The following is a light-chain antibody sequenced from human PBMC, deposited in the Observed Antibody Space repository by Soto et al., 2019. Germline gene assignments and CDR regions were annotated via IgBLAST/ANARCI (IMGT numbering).Light chain of an antibody. CDR1: SSDVGNYNH. V-gene: IGLV2-8*01. CDR2: DVT. J-gene: IGLJ1*01. CDR3: ASFAGNGNYV. Sequence: QSALTQPPSASGSPGQSVTISCTGTSSDVGNYNHVSLYQQHPGRAPNLMIYDVTKRPSGVPDRFSGSKSGNTASLTVSGLQAEDEAVYYCASFAGNGNYVFGTGTKLTVL.